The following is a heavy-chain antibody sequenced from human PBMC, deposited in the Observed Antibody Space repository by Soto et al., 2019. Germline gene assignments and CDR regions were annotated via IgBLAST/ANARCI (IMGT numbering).Heavy chain of an antibody. V-gene: IGHV3-23*01. J-gene: IGHJ4*02. Sequence: EVQLLESGGGLVQPGGSLRLSCAASGFTFSSYAMSWVRQAPGKGLEWVSAISGSGGSTYYADSVKGRFTISRDNSKNPLYLQMNSLRAEDTAVYYCAKGAANDYIWGSYRPPFDYWGQGTLVTVSS. CDR1: GFTFSSYA. CDR2: ISGSGGST. D-gene: IGHD3-16*02. CDR3: AKGAANDYIWGSYRPPFDY.